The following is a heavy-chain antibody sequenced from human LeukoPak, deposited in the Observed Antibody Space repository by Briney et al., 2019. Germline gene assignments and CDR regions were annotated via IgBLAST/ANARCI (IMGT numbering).Heavy chain of an antibody. D-gene: IGHD3-22*01. V-gene: IGHV1-3*01. J-gene: IGHJ4*02. CDR2: INAGNGNT. CDR3: ARSGYYYDSSGYYFPDYFDY. CDR1: GNTFTSYA. Sequence: ASVKVSCKASGNTFTSYAMHWVRQAPGQRLEWMGWINAGNGNTKYSQKFQGRVTITRDTSASTAYMELSSLRSEDTAVYYCARSGYYYDSSGYYFPDYFDYWGQGTLVTVSS.